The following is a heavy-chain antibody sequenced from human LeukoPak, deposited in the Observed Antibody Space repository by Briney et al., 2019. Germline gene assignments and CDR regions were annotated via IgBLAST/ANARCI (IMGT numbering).Heavy chain of an antibody. Sequence: GGSLRLSCAASGFTFSSYEMNWVRQAPGKGLECVANINQDGSDKYYVDSVKGRFTISRDNTKNSLYLQMNSLRAEDTAVYYCVGGDYWGQGTLVTVSS. CDR3: VGGDY. CDR2: INQDGSDK. J-gene: IGHJ4*02. CDR1: GFTFSSYE. V-gene: IGHV3-7*01.